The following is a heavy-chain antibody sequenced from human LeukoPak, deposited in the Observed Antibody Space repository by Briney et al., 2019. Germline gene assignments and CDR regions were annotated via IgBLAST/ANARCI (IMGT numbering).Heavy chain of an antibody. CDR3: ASRGAYCGGDCYSGIRNAFDI. V-gene: IGHV4-34*01. D-gene: IGHD2-21*02. CDR1: GGSFSGYY. Sequence: SETLSLTCAVYGGSFSGYYRSWIRQPPGKGLEWIGEINHSGSTNYNPSLKSRVTISVDTSKNQFSLKLSSVTAADTAVYYCASRGAYCGGDCYSGIRNAFDIWGQGTMVTVSS. J-gene: IGHJ3*02. CDR2: INHSGST.